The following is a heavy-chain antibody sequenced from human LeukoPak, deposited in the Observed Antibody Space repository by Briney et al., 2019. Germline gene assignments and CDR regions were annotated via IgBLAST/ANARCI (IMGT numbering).Heavy chain of an antibody. J-gene: IGHJ4*02. CDR3: AKVGARGCSSSTCFIY. CDR2: ISSISSYI. D-gene: IGHD2-2*01. V-gene: IGHV3-21*04. CDR1: GFTFSSYS. Sequence: GGSLRLSCAASGFTFSSYSISWVRQAPGNWLESVSSISSISSYIHYADSVKGRFTTSRDTSKNTLYLQMNSLRPEDTAVYYCAKVGARGCSSSTCFIYWGQGSLVTVSS.